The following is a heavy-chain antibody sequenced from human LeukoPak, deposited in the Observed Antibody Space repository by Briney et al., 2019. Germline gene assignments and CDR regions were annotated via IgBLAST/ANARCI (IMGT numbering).Heavy chain of an antibody. CDR2: ISGSGGRT. CDR1: GLTFSSYA. V-gene: IGHV3-23*01. J-gene: IGHJ4*02. Sequence: PGGSLRLSCAASGLTFSSYAMSWVRQAPGKGLEWVSGISGSGGRTYYADSVKGRFTISRDNSKNTLYLQMNSLRAEDTAVYYCAKDGATEWFEKSDPHDYWGQGTLVTVSS. CDR3: AKDGATEWFEKSDPHDY. D-gene: IGHD3-10*01.